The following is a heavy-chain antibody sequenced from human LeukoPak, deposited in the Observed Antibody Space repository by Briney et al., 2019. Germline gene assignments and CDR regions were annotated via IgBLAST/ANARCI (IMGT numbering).Heavy chain of an antibody. CDR1: GFTFSDYY. V-gene: IGHV3-11*04. CDR3: ARARGLWFGELSPDY. D-gene: IGHD3-10*01. Sequence: PGGSLRPSCAASGFTFSDYYMSWIRQAPGKGLEWLSYISGSGSFIYYADSVKGQFTISRDNAKNSLYLQMNSLRVEDTAVYYCARARGLWFGELSPDYWGQGTLVTVSS. J-gene: IGHJ4*02. CDR2: ISGSGSFI.